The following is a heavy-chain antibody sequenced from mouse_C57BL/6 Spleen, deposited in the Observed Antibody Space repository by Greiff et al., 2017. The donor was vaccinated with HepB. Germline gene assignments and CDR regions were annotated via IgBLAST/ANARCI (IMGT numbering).Heavy chain of an antibody. V-gene: IGHV1-55*01. Sequence: VQLQQPGAELVKPGASVKMSCKASGYTFTSYWITWVKQRPGQGLEWIGDIYPGSGSTNYNEKFKSKATLTVDTSSSTAYMQLSSLTPEDSAVYYCARSYYSNYYAMDYWGQGTSVTVSS. CDR3: ARSYYSNYYAMDY. J-gene: IGHJ4*01. D-gene: IGHD2-5*01. CDR1: GYTFTSYW. CDR2: IYPGSGST.